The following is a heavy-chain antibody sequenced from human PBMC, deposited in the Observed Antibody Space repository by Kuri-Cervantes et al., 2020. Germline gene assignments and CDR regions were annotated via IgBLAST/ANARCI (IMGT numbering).Heavy chain of an antibody. J-gene: IGHJ4*02. Sequence: SLKISCAASGFTFDDYAMHWVRQAPGKGLEWVSGISWNSGSIGYADSVKGRFTISRDNAKNSLYLQMNSLRAEDTAVYYCARAMAYSSSHWGQGTLVTVSS. CDR3: ARAMAYSSSH. CDR2: ISWNSGSI. D-gene: IGHD6-19*01. CDR1: GFTFDDYA. V-gene: IGHV3-9*01.